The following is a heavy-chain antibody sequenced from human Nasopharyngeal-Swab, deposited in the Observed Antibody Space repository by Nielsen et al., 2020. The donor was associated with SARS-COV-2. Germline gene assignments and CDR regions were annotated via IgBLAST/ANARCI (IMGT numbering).Heavy chain of an antibody. V-gene: IGHV1-2*02. Sequence: ASVKVSCKASGYTFTGYYMHWVRQAPGQGLEWMGWINPNSGGTNYAQKFQGRVTITRDTSASTAYMELSSLRSEDTAVYYCARDRSIAVAGGNFDYWGQGTLVTVSS. CDR3: ARDRSIAVAGGNFDY. J-gene: IGHJ4*02. D-gene: IGHD6-19*01. CDR2: INPNSGGT. CDR1: GYTFTGYY.